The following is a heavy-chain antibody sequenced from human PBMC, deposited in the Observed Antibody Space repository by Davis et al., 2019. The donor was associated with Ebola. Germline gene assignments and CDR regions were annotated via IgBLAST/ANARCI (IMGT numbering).Heavy chain of an antibody. CDR1: GDSISS. Sequence: SETLSLTCAVSGDSISSSWIRQPPGKGLEWIGYISYSGNTYYNPSLKSRVTISVDTSKKQFSLKLSSVTAADTAVYYCARGRPFFWGQGTLVTVSS. CDR3: ARGRPFF. CDR2: ISYSGNT. D-gene: IGHD2/OR15-2a*01. J-gene: IGHJ4*02. V-gene: IGHV4-59*01.